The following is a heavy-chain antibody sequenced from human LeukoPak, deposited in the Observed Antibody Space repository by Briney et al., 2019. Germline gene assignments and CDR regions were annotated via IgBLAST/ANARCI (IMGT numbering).Heavy chain of an antibody. Sequence: GGSLRLSCTAFGFTASSIYMSWVRQAPGKGLEWVSVIYSGGYTDYADSVKGRFTISRDSSKNTLYLQMNSLRAEDTAVYYCTSKGENDSEYFFVYWVQGTLVTVSS. J-gene: IGHJ4*02. V-gene: IGHV3-53*01. D-gene: IGHD1-1*01. CDR3: TSKGENDSEYFFVY. CDR1: GFTASSIY. CDR2: IYSGGYT.